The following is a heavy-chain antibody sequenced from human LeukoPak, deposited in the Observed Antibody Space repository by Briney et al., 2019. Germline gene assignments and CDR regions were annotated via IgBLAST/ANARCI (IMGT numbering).Heavy chain of an antibody. CDR3: ARPYDSSSYDAFDI. CDR2: ISYDGSNK. Sequence: GGSLRLSCAASGFTFSSSGMHWVRQAPGKGLEWMAVISYDGSNKYYADSVKGRFTFSRDNSKNTLYLQMNSLRAEDTAVYYCARPYDSSSYDAFDIWGQGTMVTVSS. D-gene: IGHD3-22*01. J-gene: IGHJ3*02. V-gene: IGHV3-30*03. CDR1: GFTFSSSG.